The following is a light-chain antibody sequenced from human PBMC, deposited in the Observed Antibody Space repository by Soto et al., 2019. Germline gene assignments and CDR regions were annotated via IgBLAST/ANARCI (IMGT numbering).Light chain of an antibody. CDR3: QQYNNWPPYT. CDR2: GAS. V-gene: IGKV3-15*01. Sequence: EIVMTQSPATLSVSPGERASLSCRASQSVSSNLAWFQKKPGQAPRLLIYGASTRATGIPARFSGSGSGTEFTLTISSLQSEDFAVYYCQQYNNWPPYTFGQVTKLEIK. J-gene: IGKJ2*01. CDR1: QSVSSN.